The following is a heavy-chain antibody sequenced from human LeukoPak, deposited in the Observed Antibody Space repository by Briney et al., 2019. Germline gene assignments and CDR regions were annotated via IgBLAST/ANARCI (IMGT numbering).Heavy chain of an antibody. J-gene: IGHJ4*02. D-gene: IGHD2-15*01. V-gene: IGHV4-4*07. CDR3: AGGYSPPSSLDY. CDR2: IYTSGNT. Sequence: PSETLSLTCTVSGGSISSYYWSWIRQPAGKGLEWIGLIYTSGNTKYNPSLKSRVDISIDTSKNQFSLKLSSVTAADTAVYYCAGGYSPPSSLDYWGQGTLVTVSS. CDR1: GGSISSYY.